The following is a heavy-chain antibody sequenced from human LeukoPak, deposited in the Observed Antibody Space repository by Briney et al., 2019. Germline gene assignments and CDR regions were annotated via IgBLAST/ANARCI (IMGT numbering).Heavy chain of an antibody. CDR2: IRYDGSNK. CDR1: GFTFSSYE. V-gene: IGHV3-30*02. D-gene: IGHD3-22*01. CDR3: ARVPASLYYYDSSGYQDAFDI. Sequence: PGGSLRLSCAASGFTFSSYEMNWVRQAPGKGLEWVAFIRYDGSNKYYADSVKGRFTISRDNAKNTLYLQMNSLRAEDTAVYYCARVPASLYYYDSSGYQDAFDIWGQGTMVTVSS. J-gene: IGHJ3*02.